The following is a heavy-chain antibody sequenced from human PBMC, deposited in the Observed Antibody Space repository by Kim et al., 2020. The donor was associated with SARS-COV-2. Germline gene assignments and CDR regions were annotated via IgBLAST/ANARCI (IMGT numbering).Heavy chain of an antibody. D-gene: IGHD3-3*01. V-gene: IGHV3-9*01. CDR2: ISASSGNI. CDR1: GFTLDAYA. Sequence: GGSLRLSCAASGFTLDAYAMHWVRQAPGKGLEWVSGISASSGNIVYADSLKGRFTISRDSAKNSLYLQMNSLRAEDTGLYYCAKARSAWMSHMDVWGQGTTVTVSS. J-gene: IGHJ6*02. CDR3: AKARSAWMSHMDV.